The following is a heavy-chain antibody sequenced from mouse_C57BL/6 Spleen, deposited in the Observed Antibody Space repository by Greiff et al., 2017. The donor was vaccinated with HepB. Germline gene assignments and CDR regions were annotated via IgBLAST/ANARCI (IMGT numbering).Heavy chain of an antibody. D-gene: IGHD2-4*01. J-gene: IGHJ4*01. CDR2: IYPGSGST. V-gene: IGHV1-55*01. CDR1: GYTFTSYW. CDR3: ARGGLYDYAMDY. Sequence: VQLQHPGAELVKPGASVKMSCKASGYTFTSYWITWVKQRPGQGLEWIGDIYPGSGSTNYNEKFKSKATLTVDTSSSTAYMQLSSLTSEDSAVYYCARGGLYDYAMDYWGQGTSVTVSS.